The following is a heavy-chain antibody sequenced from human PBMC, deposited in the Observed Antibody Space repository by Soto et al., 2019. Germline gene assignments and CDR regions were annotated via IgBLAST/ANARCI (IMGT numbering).Heavy chain of an antibody. CDR3: ARRVGVPYYGMDV. V-gene: IGHV1-18*01. J-gene: IGHJ6*02. CDR1: GYTFTSYG. D-gene: IGHD3-3*01. Sequence: ASVKVSCKASGYTFTSYGISWVRQAPGHGLEWMGWISAYNGNTNYAQKLQGQVTISADKSISTAYLQWSSLKASDTAMYYCARRVGVPYYGMDVWGQGTTVTVSS. CDR2: ISAYNGNT.